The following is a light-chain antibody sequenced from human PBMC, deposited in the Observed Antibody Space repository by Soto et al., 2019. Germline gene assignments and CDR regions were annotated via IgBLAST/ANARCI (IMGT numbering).Light chain of an antibody. CDR1: QSVSSSY. CDR3: QQSGRP. V-gene: IGKV3-20*01. Sequence: EIVLTQSPGTLSLSPGERSTLSCRASQSVSSSYLAWYQQKPVQAPRLLIYGASSRATGIPARFSGSGSGTEFTLTISRLEPEDSAVYYCQQSGRPVGQGTQVEIK. J-gene: IGKJ1*01. CDR2: GAS.